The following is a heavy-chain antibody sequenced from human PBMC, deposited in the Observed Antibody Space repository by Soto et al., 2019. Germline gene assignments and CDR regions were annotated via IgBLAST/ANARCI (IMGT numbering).Heavy chain of an antibody. CDR2: IYHNGIT. V-gene: IGHV4-4*02. D-gene: IGHD2-21*01. J-gene: IGHJ4*02. CDR1: GTSISSTYW. Sequence: QVELKQSGPGLVRPSGTLSLTCRVSGTSISSTYWWTWVRQSPGKGLEWIGEIYHNGITKYNPSLKSRVSLSVDKSNNQFSLKLTSVTAAETAVYYCATVPPRIVVVLAEFPTWGQGTLVTVSS. CDR3: ATVPPRIVVVLAEFPT.